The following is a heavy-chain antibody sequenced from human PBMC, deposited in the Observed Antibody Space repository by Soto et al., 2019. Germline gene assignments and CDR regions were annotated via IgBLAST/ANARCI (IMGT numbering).Heavy chain of an antibody. J-gene: IGHJ3*02. Sequence: GASVKVSCKASGGTFSSYAISWVRQAPGQGLEWMGGIIPIFGTANYAQKFQGRVTITADESTSTAYMELSSPRSEDTAVYYCARDCVVRRGYSYAKETDAFDIWGQGTMVTVSS. V-gene: IGHV1-69*13. D-gene: IGHD5-18*01. CDR1: GGTFSSYA. CDR3: ARDCVVRRGYSYAKETDAFDI. CDR2: IIPIFGTA.